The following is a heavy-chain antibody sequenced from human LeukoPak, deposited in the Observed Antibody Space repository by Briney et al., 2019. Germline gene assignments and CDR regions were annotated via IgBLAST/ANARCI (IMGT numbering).Heavy chain of an antibody. J-gene: IGHJ6*02. D-gene: IGHD2/OR15-2a*01. Sequence: PGRSLRLSCTASGFTFGDYAMSWVRQAPGKGLEWVGFIRSKAYGGTTEYAASVKGRFTISRDDSKSIAYLQMNSLKTEDTAVYYCTRDPTLYYYYGMDVWGQGTTVTVSS. V-gene: IGHV3-49*04. CDR2: IRSKAYGGTT. CDR3: TRDPTLYYYYGMDV. CDR1: GFTFGDYA.